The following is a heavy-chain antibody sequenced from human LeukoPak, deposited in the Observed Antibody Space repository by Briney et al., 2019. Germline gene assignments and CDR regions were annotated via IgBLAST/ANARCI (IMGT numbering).Heavy chain of an antibody. CDR2: MNPNSGNT. CDR1: GYTFTSYD. Sequence: ASVKVSCKASGYTFTSYDINWVRQATGQGLEWMGWMNPNSGNTGYAQKFQGRVTMTRNTSISTAYMELSSLRSEDTAVYYCARQNGELRYFDWLFPPRDAFDIWGQGTMVTVSS. J-gene: IGHJ3*02. D-gene: IGHD3-9*01. CDR3: ARQNGELRYFDWLFPPRDAFDI. V-gene: IGHV1-8*01.